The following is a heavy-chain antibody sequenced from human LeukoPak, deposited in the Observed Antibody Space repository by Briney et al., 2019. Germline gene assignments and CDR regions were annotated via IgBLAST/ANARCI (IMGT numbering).Heavy chain of an antibody. CDR3: ARHVSLDIVVVPAAISV. V-gene: IGHV4-38-2*01. J-gene: IGHJ3*01. D-gene: IGHD2-2*01. CDR2: IYHSGST. Sequence: PETLSLTCAVSGYSISSGYYWGWIRQPPGKGLEWIGSIYHSGSTYYNPSLKSRVTISVDTSKNQFSLKLSSVTAADTAVYYCARHVSLDIVVVPAAISVWGQGTMVTVSS. CDR1: GYSISSGYY.